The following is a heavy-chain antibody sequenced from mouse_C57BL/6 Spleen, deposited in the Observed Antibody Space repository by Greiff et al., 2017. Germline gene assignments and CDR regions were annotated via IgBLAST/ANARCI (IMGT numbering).Heavy chain of an antibody. J-gene: IGHJ1*03. V-gene: IGHV1-18*01. Sequence: VQLKESGPELVKPGASVKIPCKASGYTFTDYNMDWVKQSHGKSLEWIGDINPNNGGTIYNQKFKGKATLTVDKSSSTAYMELRSLTSEDTAVYYCARFGYDGDWYFDVWGTGTTVTVSS. D-gene: IGHD2-2*01. CDR1: GYTFTDYN. CDR3: ARFGYDGDWYFDV. CDR2: INPNNGGT.